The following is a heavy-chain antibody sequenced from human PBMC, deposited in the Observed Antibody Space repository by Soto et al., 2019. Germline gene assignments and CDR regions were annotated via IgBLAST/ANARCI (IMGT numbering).Heavy chain of an antibody. J-gene: IGHJ4*02. CDR2: ISSTSNYI. CDR3: ARDGGGKQQREGYFDS. Sequence: EVQLVESGGDLVKPGGSLRLSCAASGFSFSRYSMNWVRQAPGKGLEWVSSISSTSNYIYYSASVKGRFTVSRDNAKNSQFLQMNSLRVEDTAVYYCARDGGGKQQREGYFDSWGQGTLVTVSS. D-gene: IGHD3-16*01. V-gene: IGHV3-21*01. CDR1: GFSFSRYS.